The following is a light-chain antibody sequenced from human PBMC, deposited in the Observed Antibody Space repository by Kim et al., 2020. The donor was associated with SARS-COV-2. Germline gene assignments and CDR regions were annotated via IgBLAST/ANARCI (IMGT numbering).Light chain of an antibody. CDR3: QQYDNLPT. J-gene: IGKJ2*01. V-gene: IGKV1-33*01. CDR2: DAS. CDR1: QDISNY. Sequence: LSASVGDRVTITCQVSQDISNYLNWYQQKPGKAPKLLIYDASNLETGVPSRFSGSGSGTDFTFTISSLQPEDIATYYCQQYDNLPTFGQGTKLEI.